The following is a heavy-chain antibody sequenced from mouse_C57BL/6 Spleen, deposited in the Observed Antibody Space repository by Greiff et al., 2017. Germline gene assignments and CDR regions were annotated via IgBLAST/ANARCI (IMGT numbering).Heavy chain of an antibody. CDR3: ARTFYYDYDGRGYAMDY. Sequence: VQLQQSGPGLVQPSQSLSITCTVSGFSLTSYGVHWVRQSPGKGLEWLGVIWSGGSTDYNAAFISRLSISKDNSKSQVFFKMNSLQADDTAIYYCARTFYYDYDGRGYAMDYWGQGTSVTVSS. CDR1: GFSLTSYG. CDR2: IWSGGST. D-gene: IGHD2-4*01. V-gene: IGHV2-2*01. J-gene: IGHJ4*01.